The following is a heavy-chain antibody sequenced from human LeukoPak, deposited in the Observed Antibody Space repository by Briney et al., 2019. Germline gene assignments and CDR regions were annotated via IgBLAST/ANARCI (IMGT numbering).Heavy chain of an antibody. J-gene: IGHJ3*01. CDR2: IKEDGSEK. D-gene: IGHD3-22*01. V-gene: IGHV3-7*01. CDR3: ARDWLAGNPYHAFDL. CDR1: GFTFSRYW. Sequence: GGSLRLSCAASGFTFSRYWMSWVRQAPGKGLEGVANIKEDGSEKYYVDSVKGRFTISRDNAKNSLYLQMNSLRAEDTAVYYCARDWLAGNPYHAFDLWGKGTMVTVSS.